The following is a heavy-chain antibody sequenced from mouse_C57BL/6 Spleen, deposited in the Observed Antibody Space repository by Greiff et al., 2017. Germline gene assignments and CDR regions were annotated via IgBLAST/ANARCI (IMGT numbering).Heavy chain of an antibody. D-gene: IGHD1-1*01. V-gene: IGHV14-3*01. CDR1: GFNIKNTY. CDR3: ARGYYGSSGLFDY. CDR2: IDPANGNT. J-gene: IGHJ2*01. Sequence: EVKLQESVAELVRPGASVKLSCTASGFNIKNTYMHWVKQRPEQGLEWIGRIDPANGNTKYAPKFQGKATITADTSSNTAYLQLSSLTSEDTAIYYCARGYYGSSGLFDYWGQGTTLTVSS.